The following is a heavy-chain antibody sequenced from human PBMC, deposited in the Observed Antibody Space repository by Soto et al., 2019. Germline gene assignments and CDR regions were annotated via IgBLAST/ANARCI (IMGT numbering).Heavy chain of an antibody. CDR2: IYYSGST. CDR3: ARGVRSEDYYDSSGYYYYFDY. CDR1: GGSISSSSYY. D-gene: IGHD3-22*01. Sequence: SETLSLTCTVSGGSISSSSYYWGWIRQPPGKGLEWIGSIYYSGSTYYNTSLKSRVTISVDTSKNQFSLKLSSVTAADTAVYYFARGVRSEDYYDSSGYYYYFDYWGQGTLVTVSS. V-gene: IGHV4-39*01. J-gene: IGHJ4*02.